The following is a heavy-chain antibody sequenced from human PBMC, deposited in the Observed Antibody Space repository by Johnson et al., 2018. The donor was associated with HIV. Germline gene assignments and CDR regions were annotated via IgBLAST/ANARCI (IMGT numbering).Heavy chain of an antibody. CDR2: IYSGGST. J-gene: IGHJ3*02. CDR3: ARADITYSYYDSTGYYYHDAFDI. Sequence: VQLVESGGGLIQPGGSLRLSCAASGFTVSSNYMSWVRQAPGKGLEWVSVIYSGGSTYYADSVKGRFTISRDNYKNTLYLQMNSLRAEDTAVYYCARADITYSYYDSTGYYYHDAFDIWGQGTMVTVSS. CDR1: GFTVSSNY. V-gene: IGHV3-66*03. D-gene: IGHD3-22*01.